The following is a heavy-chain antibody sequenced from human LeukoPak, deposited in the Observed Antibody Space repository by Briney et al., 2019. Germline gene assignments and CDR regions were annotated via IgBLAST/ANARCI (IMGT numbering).Heavy chain of an antibody. Sequence: GTSVTVSCTASGFTFTSSAVQWVRQARGQRLEWIGWTVVGSGNTNYAQKFQERVTITRDMSTSTAYMELSSLRSEDTAVYYCAAVPRHYYGMDVWGQGTTVTVSS. J-gene: IGHJ6*02. CDR3: AAVPRHYYGMDV. V-gene: IGHV1-58*01. CDR2: TVVGSGNT. CDR1: GFTFTSSA.